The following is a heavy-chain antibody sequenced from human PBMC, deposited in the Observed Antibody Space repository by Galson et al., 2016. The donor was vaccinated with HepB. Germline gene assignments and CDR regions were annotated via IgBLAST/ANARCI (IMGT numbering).Heavy chain of an antibody. J-gene: IGHJ6*02. CDR2: ISGSSRSYT. D-gene: IGHD3-3*01. CDR1: GFTFSEFY. V-gene: IGHV3-11*06. CDR3: ARTRSITIFVGMDV. Sequence: SLRLSCAASGFTFSEFYMTWIRQAPGKGLEWLSYISGSSRSYTDYADSVKGRFTISRDNAKDSLYLQMNSLRAEDTAVYYCARTRSITIFVGMDVWGQGTTVTVSS.